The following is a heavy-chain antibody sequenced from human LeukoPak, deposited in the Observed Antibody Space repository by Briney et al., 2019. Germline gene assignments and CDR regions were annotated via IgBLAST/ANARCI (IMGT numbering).Heavy chain of an antibody. CDR1: GGSFSAYY. V-gene: IGHV4-34*01. CDR2: INHSGST. CDR3: AGSTTRDAFDI. D-gene: IGHD1-1*01. Sequence: SETLSLTCAVYGGSFSAYYWSWIRQPPGKGLEWIGEINHSGSTSYNPSLKSRVTISVDTSKNQFSLKLSSVTAADTAVYYCAGSTTRDAFDIWGQGTMVTVSS. J-gene: IGHJ3*02.